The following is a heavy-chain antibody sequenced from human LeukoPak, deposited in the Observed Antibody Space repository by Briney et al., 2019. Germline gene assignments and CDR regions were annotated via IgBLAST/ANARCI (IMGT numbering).Heavy chain of an antibody. D-gene: IGHD2-21*01. CDR3: AKHSLLRVVSPVAAA. CDR2: IKKDGSEK. J-gene: IGHJ5*02. V-gene: IGHV3-7*01. Sequence: GGSLRLYCAASGFTFTTYRMSWVRQAPGKGLEWVANIKKDGSEKYYVDSVKGRFAISRDNAKNSLFLQMNALSVEDTAVYYCAKHSLLRVVSPVAAAWGEGTLVSVSS. CDR1: GFTFTTYR.